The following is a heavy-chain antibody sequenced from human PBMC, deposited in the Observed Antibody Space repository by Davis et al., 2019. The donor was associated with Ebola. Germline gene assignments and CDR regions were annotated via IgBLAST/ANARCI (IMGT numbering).Heavy chain of an antibody. V-gene: IGHV1-18*01. CDR2: ISAYNGNT. CDR3: ARDFGGYYGSGNHIGNDY. Sequence: ASVKVSCKASGYTFTSYGISWVRQAPGQGLEWMGWISAYNGNTNYAQKLQGRVTMTTDTSTSTADMELRSLRSDDTAVYYCARDFGGYYGSGNHIGNDYWGQGTLVTVSS. J-gene: IGHJ4*02. CDR1: GYTFTSYG. D-gene: IGHD3-10*01.